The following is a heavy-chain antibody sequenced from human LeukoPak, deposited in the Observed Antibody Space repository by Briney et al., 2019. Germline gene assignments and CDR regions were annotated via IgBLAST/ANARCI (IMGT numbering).Heavy chain of an antibody. CDR3: ARDSAYYYDSSGYSGLDY. CDR1: GGSISSYY. D-gene: IGHD3-22*01. CDR2: IYYSGST. V-gene: IGHV4-59*01. J-gene: IGHJ4*02. Sequence: SETLSLTCTVSGGSISSYYWSWIRQPPGKGLEWIGYIYYSGSTNYNPSLKSRVTISVDTSKNQFSLKLSSVTAADTAVYYCARDSAYYYDSSGYSGLDYWGQGTLVTVSS.